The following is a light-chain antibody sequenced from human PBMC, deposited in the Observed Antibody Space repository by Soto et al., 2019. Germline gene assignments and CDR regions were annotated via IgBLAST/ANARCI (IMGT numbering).Light chain of an antibody. J-gene: IGKJ1*01. CDR3: QQYGSSPQS. CDR1: QSVTSSY. CDR2: GAS. V-gene: IGKV3-20*01. Sequence: IVVTQAPGTLSLSPGERATLSCRASQSVTSSYLSWYQQKPGQPPRLLIYGASSRATGIPDRFSGGGSGTDFTLTISRLEPEDFAVYYCQQYGSSPQSFGQRTKVDNK.